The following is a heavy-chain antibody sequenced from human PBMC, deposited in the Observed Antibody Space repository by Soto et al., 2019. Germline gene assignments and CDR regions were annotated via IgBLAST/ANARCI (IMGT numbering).Heavy chain of an antibody. CDR2: ISANDAGT. V-gene: IGHV3-23*01. CDR1: GFTLRSYA. D-gene: IGHD1-20*01. Sequence: EVQLLESGGGVVQPWGSLRLSCEASGFTLRSYAMTWIRQPPGKGLEWVSLISANDAGTYYAESVKTRFTISTDQSRNTVYLQMDSLRADDTAIYYCAKAKNDYNWDNRPPFDYWGQGTFVTVSS. CDR3: AKAKNDYNWDNRPPFDY. J-gene: IGHJ4*02.